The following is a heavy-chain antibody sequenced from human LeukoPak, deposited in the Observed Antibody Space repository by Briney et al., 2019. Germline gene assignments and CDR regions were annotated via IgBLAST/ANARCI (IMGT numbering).Heavy chain of an antibody. Sequence: PSETLSLTCTVSGGSISSYYWSWIRQPPGKGLEWIGYIYYSGSTNYNPSLKSRVTISVDTSKNRFSLKLSSVTAADTAVYYCARNDFWSGYCFDYWGQGTLVTVSS. J-gene: IGHJ4*02. D-gene: IGHD3-3*01. V-gene: IGHV4-59*01. CDR1: GGSISSYY. CDR2: IYYSGST. CDR3: ARNDFWSGYCFDY.